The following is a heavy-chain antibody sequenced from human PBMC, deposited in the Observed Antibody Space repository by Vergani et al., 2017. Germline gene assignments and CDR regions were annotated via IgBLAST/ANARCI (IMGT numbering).Heavy chain of an antibody. CDR1: GFILNTYG. V-gene: IGHV3-30*02. CDR2: IRYDGSSE. CDR3: ARGVGGGAFDI. Sequence: QVQILQSGGGVVQPGGSLILSCTLSGFILNTYGIHWVRQAPGKGLEWVSFIRYDGSSEYYGDSVKGRFTISRDKSQNTVNLQMNSLRTEDTAVYYCARGVGGGAFDIWGQGTMVTVSS. J-gene: IGHJ3*02. D-gene: IGHD3-16*01.